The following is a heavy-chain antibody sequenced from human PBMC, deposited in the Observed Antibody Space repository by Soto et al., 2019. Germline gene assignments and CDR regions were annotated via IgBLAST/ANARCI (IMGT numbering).Heavy chain of an antibody. CDR2: INPSGGST. V-gene: IGHV1-46*03. Sequence: AAVKISCKAAGYTFTSYYMHGVRQAPGQGLEWMGIINPSGGSTSYAQKFQGRVTMTRDTSTSTVYMELSSLRSEDTAVYYCARGGGLEPISFDYWGQGTLVTVSS. CDR1: GYTFTSYY. J-gene: IGHJ4*02. D-gene: IGHD1-1*01. CDR3: ARGGGLEPISFDY.